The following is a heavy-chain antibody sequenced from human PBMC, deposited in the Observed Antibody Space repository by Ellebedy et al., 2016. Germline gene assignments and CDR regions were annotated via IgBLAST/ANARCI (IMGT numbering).Heavy chain of an antibody. J-gene: IGHJ6*02. V-gene: IGHV4-59*08. CDR3: ARHVEMEWLLSPVYGMDV. CDR1: GGSISSYY. D-gene: IGHD3-3*01. Sequence: GSLRLSCTVSGGSISSYYWSWIRQPPRKGLEWIGYIYYSGSTNYNPSLKSRVSISVDTSKNQFSRRLSSVTAADTAVYYCARHVEMEWLLSPVYGMDVWGQGTTVTVSS. CDR2: IYYSGST.